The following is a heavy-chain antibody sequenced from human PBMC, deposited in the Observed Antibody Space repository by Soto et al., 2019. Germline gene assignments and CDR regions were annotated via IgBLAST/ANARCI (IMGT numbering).Heavy chain of an antibody. CDR2: ISAYNGNT. J-gene: IGHJ4*02. Sequence: QVQLVQSGAEVKKPGASVKVSCKASGYTFTSYGISWVRQAPGQGLEWMGWISAYNGNTNYAQKLQGRVTMTTDTSTSTAYMELRSLRSDATAVYYCARDYSSGWYKVGGFGAYWGQGTLVTVSS. CDR3: ARDYSSGWYKVGGFGAY. D-gene: IGHD6-19*01. V-gene: IGHV1-18*01. CDR1: GYTFTSYG.